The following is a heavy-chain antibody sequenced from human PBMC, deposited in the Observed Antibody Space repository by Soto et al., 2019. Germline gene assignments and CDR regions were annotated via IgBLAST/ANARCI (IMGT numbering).Heavy chain of an antibody. CDR3: ARSHRLYCSGGGCYSYYYYYMDV. Sequence: QVQLQESGPGLVNPSETLSLTCTVSGGSISSYYWSWIRQPPGKGLEWIGYIYYSGSTNYNPSLKSRVTISVDTSKNQFSLKLSSVTAADTAVYYSARSHRLYCSGGGCYSYYYYYMDVRGKGTTVTVSS. D-gene: IGHD2-15*01. CDR2: IYYSGST. CDR1: GGSISSYY. J-gene: IGHJ6*03. V-gene: IGHV4-59*01.